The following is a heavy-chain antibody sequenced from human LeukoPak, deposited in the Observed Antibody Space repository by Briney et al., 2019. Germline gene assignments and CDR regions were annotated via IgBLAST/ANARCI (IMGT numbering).Heavy chain of an antibody. D-gene: IGHD3-16*01. V-gene: IGHV3-74*01. CDR2: IARDGSST. Sequence: QPGGSVRLSCAASGFTFSSSWMHWVRQAPGKGLVWVSRIARDGSSTTYADSVKGRFTTSRDNAKNTLYLQMDSLRDDDTAVYYCARDPGYESWSPFWGGMDVWGNGTTVIVSS. CDR1: GFTFSSSW. CDR3: ARDPGYESWSPFWGGMDV. J-gene: IGHJ6*04.